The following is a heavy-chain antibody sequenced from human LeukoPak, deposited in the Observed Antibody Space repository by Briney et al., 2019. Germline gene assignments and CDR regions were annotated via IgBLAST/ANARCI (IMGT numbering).Heavy chain of an antibody. Sequence: PGGSLRLSCTASGFTFNTYAMNWVRQAPGKGLEWVSTITGSSSSTYYADSVKGRFTISRDNSKNTLYLQMSSLRVEDTALYYCTKDLYDFWSGLDYWGQGTLVTVSS. V-gene: IGHV3-23*01. CDR1: GFTFNTYA. CDR3: TKDLYDFWSGLDY. D-gene: IGHD3-3*01. J-gene: IGHJ4*02. CDR2: ITGSSSST.